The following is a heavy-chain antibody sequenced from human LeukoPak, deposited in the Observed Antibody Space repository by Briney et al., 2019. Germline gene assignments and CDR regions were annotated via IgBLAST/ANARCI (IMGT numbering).Heavy chain of an antibody. J-gene: IGHJ4*02. Sequence: PSETLSLTCTVSGGSISSYYWSWIRQSAGKGLEWIGRIYTSGSTNYNPSLKSRVTISVDKSKNQLSLRLSSVTAADTAVYHCARSRYCSSTSCPSYRFDYWGQGTLVTVSS. V-gene: IGHV4-4*07. D-gene: IGHD2-2*01. CDR3: ARSRYCSSTSCPSYRFDY. CDR2: IYTSGST. CDR1: GGSISSYY.